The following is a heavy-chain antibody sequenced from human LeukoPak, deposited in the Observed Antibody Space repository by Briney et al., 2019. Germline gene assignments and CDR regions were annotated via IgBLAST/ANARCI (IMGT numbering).Heavy chain of an antibody. CDR1: GFTFSSYA. V-gene: IGHV3-23*01. J-gene: IGHJ4*02. CDR3: AKGSSPLGHFDY. CDR2: ISDRGGDT. Sequence: PGGSLRLSCAASGFTFSSYAMSWVRQAPGKGLEWVSAISDRGGDTYYAYSVKGRFTISRDNSKNTLHLQMNSLRAEDTAVYYCAKGSSPLGHFDYWGQGTLVTVSS. D-gene: IGHD6-13*01.